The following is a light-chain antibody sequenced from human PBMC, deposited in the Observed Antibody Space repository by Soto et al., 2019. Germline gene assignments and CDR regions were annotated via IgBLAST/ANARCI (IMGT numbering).Light chain of an antibody. CDR3: QSYDSSLTHVGGVI. Sequence: QSVLTQPPSVSGAPGQRVTISCTGSSSNIGAGYDVHWYQHLPGTAPKLLIYGNSNRPSGVPDRFSGSKSDTSASLAITGLQVEDEADYYCQSYDSSLTHVGGVIFVGGTQLTVL. V-gene: IGLV1-40*01. CDR1: SSNIGAGYD. CDR2: GNS. J-gene: IGLJ2*01.